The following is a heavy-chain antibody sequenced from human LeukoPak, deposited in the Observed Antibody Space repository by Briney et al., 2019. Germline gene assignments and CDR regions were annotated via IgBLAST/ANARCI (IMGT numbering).Heavy chain of an antibody. J-gene: IGHJ3*02. CDR1: GGSISSYY. CDR3: ARACGGDCSPHQLGAFDI. D-gene: IGHD2-21*02. Sequence: SETLSLTCTVSGGSISSYYWSWIRQPPGKGLEWIGYIYYSGSTNYNPSLKSRVTISVDTSKNQFSLKLSSVIAADTAVYYCARACGGDCSPHQLGAFDIWGQGTMVTVSS. V-gene: IGHV4-59*01. CDR2: IYYSGST.